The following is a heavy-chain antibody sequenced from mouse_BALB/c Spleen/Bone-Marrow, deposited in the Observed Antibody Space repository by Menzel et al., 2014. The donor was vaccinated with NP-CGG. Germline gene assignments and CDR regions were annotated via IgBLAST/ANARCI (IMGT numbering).Heavy chain of an antibody. CDR3: ARPDYYGYLNY. J-gene: IGHJ2*01. D-gene: IGHD1-1*01. CDR1: GLDFSRYW. Sequence: EVQRVESGGGLVQPGGSLKLSCAVSGLDFSRYWMSWVRQAPGKGLEWIGEINPDSRTINYSPSLKDKFIISRDNAKNTLYLRLNKVRSEDTALYYCARPDYYGYLNYWGQGTTLTVSS. V-gene: IGHV4-1*02. CDR2: INPDSRTI.